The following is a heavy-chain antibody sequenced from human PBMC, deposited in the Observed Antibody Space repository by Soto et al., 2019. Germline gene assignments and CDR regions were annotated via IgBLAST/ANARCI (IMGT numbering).Heavy chain of an antibody. D-gene: IGHD3-3*01. J-gene: IGHJ5*02. V-gene: IGHV4-4*07. CDR1: VGTISGSD. CDR3: ARGQRFSDWFDP. CDR2: IYSSGNT. Sequence: SYTLSLTCTSSVGTISGSDWTWIRQPAGKGLEWVGRIYSSGNTKYNPSLQSRVTMSLDTSNNQFSLRLTSVTAADTAVYYCARGQRFSDWFDPWGRGTLVTVSS.